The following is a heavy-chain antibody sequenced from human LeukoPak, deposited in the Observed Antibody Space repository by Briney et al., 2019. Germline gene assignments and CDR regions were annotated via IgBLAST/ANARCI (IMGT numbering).Heavy chain of an antibody. CDR1: GFTFSSYA. D-gene: IGHD3-10*01. J-gene: IGHJ5*02. CDR2: MSGSGDRT. Sequence: PGGSLRLSCAASGFTFSSYAMSWVRQAPGKGLEWVSGMSGSGDRTFYADSVKGRFTISRDNSKNTLSLQLNSLRAEDTAVYYCAKESKYYPWGQGTLVTVSS. CDR3: AKESKYYP. V-gene: IGHV3-23*01.